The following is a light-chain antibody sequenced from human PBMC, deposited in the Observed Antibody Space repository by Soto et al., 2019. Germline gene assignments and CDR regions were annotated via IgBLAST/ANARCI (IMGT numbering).Light chain of an antibody. CDR2: EVS. CDR1: SSDVGGYNY. Sequence: SVLTQPPSASGSPGQSVTISCTGTSSDVGGYNYVSWYQQHPGKAPKLMIYEVSKRPSGVPDRFSGSKSGNTASLTVSGLQAEDEADYYCTSDAGSNNFVVFGGGTKVTVL. CDR3: TSDAGSNNFVV. J-gene: IGLJ2*01. V-gene: IGLV2-8*01.